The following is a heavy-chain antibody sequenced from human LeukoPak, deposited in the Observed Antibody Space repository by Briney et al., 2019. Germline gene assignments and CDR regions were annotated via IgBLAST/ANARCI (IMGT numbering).Heavy chain of an antibody. V-gene: IGHV4-59*08. CDR3: ARDGFLADAFDI. D-gene: IGHD3-3*01. CDR1: GGSISSYY. CDR2: IYYSGST. Sequence: PSETLSLTCTVSGGSISSYYWNWIRQPPGKGLEWIGYIYYSGSTNYNPSLKSRVTISVDTSKNQFSLKLSSVTAADTAVYYCARDGFLADAFDIWGQGTMVTVSS. J-gene: IGHJ3*02.